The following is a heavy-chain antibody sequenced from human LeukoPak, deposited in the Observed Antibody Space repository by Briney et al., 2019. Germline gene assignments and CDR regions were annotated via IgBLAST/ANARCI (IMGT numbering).Heavy chain of an antibody. CDR3: ARERNVVIPEHWFDP. D-gene: IGHD2-2*01. CDR1: GYTFSGYY. CDR2: INPNSGGT. J-gene: IGHJ5*02. Sequence: GASVKVSCKASGYTFSGYYMHWVRQAPGQGLEWMGWINPNSGGTNYAQKFQGRVTMTRDTSISTAYMELSRLRSDDTAMYFCARERNVVIPEHWFDPWGQGTLVTVSS. V-gene: IGHV1-2*02.